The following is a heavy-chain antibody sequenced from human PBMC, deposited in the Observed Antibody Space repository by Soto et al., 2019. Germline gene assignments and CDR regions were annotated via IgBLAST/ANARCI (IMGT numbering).Heavy chain of an antibody. CDR1: GGSISSYY. CDR3: ARSYYYDSSAFYHFDY. Sequence: PSETLSLTCTVSGGSISSYYWSWIRQPPGKGLEWIGYVYYSGSTNYNPSLKSRVTISVDMSKNQFSLKLSSVTAADTAEYFCARSYYYDSSAFYHFDYWGQGALVTVS. J-gene: IGHJ4*02. CDR2: VYYSGST. D-gene: IGHD3-22*01. V-gene: IGHV4-59*01.